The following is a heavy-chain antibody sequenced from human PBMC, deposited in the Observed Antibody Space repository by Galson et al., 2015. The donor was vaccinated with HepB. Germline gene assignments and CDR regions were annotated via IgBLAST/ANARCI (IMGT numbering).Heavy chain of an antibody. J-gene: IGHJ3*02. Sequence: SVKVSCKASGYTFTSYAMNWVRQAPGQGLEWMGCINTNTGNPTYAQGFTGRFVFSLDTSVSTAYLQISSLKAEDTAVYYCARVLDLVSGYARGDAFDIWGQGTMVTVSS. V-gene: IGHV7-4-1*02. CDR3: ARVLDLVSGYARGDAFDI. CDR2: INTNTGNP. CDR1: GYTFTSYA. D-gene: IGHD5-12*01.